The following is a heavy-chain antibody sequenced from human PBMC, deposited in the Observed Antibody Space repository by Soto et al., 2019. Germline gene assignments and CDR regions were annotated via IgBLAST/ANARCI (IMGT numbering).Heavy chain of an antibody. CDR2: IYSGGSTI. J-gene: IGHJ4*02. D-gene: IGHD1-26*01. V-gene: IGHV3-53*01. CDR3: ARGGGSYSH. CDR1: GFTVSSNY. Sequence: EVQLVESGGGLIQPGGSLRLSCAASGFTVSSNYMSWVRQAPGKGLEWVSVIYSGGSTIYYADSVKGRFTISRDNAKNSLYLQMNSLRAEDTAVYYCARGGGSYSHWGQGTLVTVSS.